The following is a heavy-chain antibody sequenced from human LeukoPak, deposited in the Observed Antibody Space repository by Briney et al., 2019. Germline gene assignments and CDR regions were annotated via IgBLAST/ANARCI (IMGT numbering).Heavy chain of an antibody. J-gene: IGHJ4*02. CDR1: GFTFSSYA. V-gene: IGHV3-23*01. Sequence: GGSLRLSCATSGFTFSSYAMSWVRQAPGKGLEWVSGIGASGGSTYYADSVKGRFTISRDNSKNTLYLQMNSLRAEYTAVYYCAKGSRDSGYDLNYWGQGTLVTVSS. D-gene: IGHD5-12*01. CDR3: AKGSRDSGYDLNY. CDR2: IGASGGST.